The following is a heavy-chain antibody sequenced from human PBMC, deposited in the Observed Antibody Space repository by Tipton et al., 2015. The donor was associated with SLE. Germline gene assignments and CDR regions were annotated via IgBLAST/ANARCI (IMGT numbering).Heavy chain of an antibody. CDR2: IYLSGST. Sequence: TLSLTCAVYGGSISSSSYYWAYWGWVRQSPGKGLEWIGQIYLSGSTNYNPSLKSRVTISVDKSKNQFSLKLRSVTAADTAVYYCATYSSSATFYYWGQGTLVTVSS. V-gene: IGHV4-39*07. CDR3: ATYSSSATFYY. CDR1: GGSISSSSYY. D-gene: IGHD6-13*01. J-gene: IGHJ4*02.